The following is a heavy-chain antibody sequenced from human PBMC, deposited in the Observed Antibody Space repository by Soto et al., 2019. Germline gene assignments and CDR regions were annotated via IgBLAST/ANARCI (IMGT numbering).Heavy chain of an antibody. CDR2: INAGYGNT. J-gene: IGHJ4*02. CDR3: ARDTGDGTFDF. CDR1: GYTFSSCS. V-gene: IGHV1-3*01. D-gene: IGHD7-27*01. Sequence: ASVNVSCKSSGYTFSSCSIHWVRQAPGQRLEWMGWINAGYGNTKSSQKFQDRVTISRDTSASTAYMELTSLRSEDTAVYYCARDTGDGTFDFWGQGTLVTVSS.